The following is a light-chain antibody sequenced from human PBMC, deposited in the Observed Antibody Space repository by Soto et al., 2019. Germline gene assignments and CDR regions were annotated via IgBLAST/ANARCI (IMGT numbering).Light chain of an antibody. Sequence: QSVLTQPPSASRSPGQSVTISCTGTSSGVGGYNYVSWYQQHPGKAPKLMIYEVSKRPSGVPDRFSGSKSGNTASLTVSGLQAEDEADYYCSSYAGSNNLVFGGGTKLTVL. CDR1: SSGVGGYNY. J-gene: IGLJ2*01. CDR3: SSYAGSNNLV. CDR2: EVS. V-gene: IGLV2-8*01.